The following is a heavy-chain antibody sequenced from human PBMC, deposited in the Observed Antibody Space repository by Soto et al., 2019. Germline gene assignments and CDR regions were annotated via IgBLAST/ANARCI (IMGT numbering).Heavy chain of an antibody. J-gene: IGHJ6*02. D-gene: IGHD3-10*01. Sequence: GESLKISCKGSGYSFTSYWIGCVRQMPGKGLEWMGIIYPGDSGTRYSPSFQGQVTISADKSISTAYLQWSSLKASDTAMYYCARYGSGSYPRSGYYYYGMDVWGQGTTVTVSS. CDR2: IYPGDSGT. V-gene: IGHV5-51*01. CDR3: ARYGSGSYPRSGYYYYGMDV. CDR1: GYSFTSYW.